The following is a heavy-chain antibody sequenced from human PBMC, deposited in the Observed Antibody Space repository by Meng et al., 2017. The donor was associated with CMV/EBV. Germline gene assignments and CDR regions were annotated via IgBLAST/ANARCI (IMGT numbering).Heavy chain of an antibody. D-gene: IGHD4-11*01. CDR3: ARDRSKVTLFRVPTYYFDY. CDR1: GFTFSSYW. V-gene: IGHV3-7*01. CDR2: IKQDGSEK. J-gene: IGHJ4*02. Sequence: GESLKISCAASGFTFSSYWMSWVRQAPGKGLEWVANIKQDGSEKYYVDSGKGRFTISRDNAKNSLYLQMNSLRAEDTAVYYCARDRSKVTLFRVPTYYFDYWGQGTLVTVSS.